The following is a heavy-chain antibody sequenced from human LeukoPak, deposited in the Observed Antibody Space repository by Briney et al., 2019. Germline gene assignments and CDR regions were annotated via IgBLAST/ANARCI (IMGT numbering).Heavy chain of an antibody. CDR2: MNPNSGNT. Sequence: LRASVKVSCKASGGTFSSYAISWVRQATGQGLEWMGWMNPNSGNTGYAQKFQGRVTMTRNTSISTAYMELSSLRSEDTAVYYCAGPSTSDAFDIWGQGTMVTVSS. CDR1: GGTFSSYA. J-gene: IGHJ3*02. V-gene: IGHV1-8*02. CDR3: AGPSTSDAFDI.